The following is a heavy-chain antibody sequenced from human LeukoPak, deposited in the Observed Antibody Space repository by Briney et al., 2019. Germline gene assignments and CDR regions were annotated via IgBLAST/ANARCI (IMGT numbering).Heavy chain of an antibody. J-gene: IGHJ6*03. D-gene: IGHD3-10*01. CDR1: GYTLTELS. V-gene: IGHV1-69*13. CDR2: IIPVLGTT. Sequence: ASVKVSCKVSGYTLTELSMHWVRQAPGQGLEWMGGIIPVLGTTNYAQTFQNKVTITADESTSTTYMELSSLTSEDTAVYYCATSGGDYYYYSLDVWGKGTPVTISS. CDR3: ATSGGDYYYYSLDV.